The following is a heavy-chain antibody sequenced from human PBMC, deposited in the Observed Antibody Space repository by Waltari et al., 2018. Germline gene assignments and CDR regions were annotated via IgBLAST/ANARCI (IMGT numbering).Heavy chain of an antibody. D-gene: IGHD6-19*01. CDR1: GGSFSGYY. CDR3: AIGYSSGWYGV. V-gene: IGHV4-34*02. Sequence: QVQLQQWGAGLLKPSETLSLTCAVYGGSFSGYYWPWIRQPPDKGLEWVGEINHSSGSTNYNPSLKSRLTILVDASKNQFSLKLSSVIAADTAVYYCAIGYSSGWYGVWGQGTLVTVSS. CDR2: INHSSGST. J-gene: IGHJ4*02.